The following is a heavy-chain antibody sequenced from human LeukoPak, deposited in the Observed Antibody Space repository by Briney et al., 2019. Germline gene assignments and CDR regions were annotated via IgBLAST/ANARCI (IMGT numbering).Heavy chain of an antibody. CDR3: ARKGEGYYDSSGYYFDY. CDR1: GFTFSSYA. J-gene: IGHJ4*02. D-gene: IGHD3-22*01. Sequence: GGSLRLSCAASGFTFSSYAMHWVRQAPGKGLEWVAVISYDGSNKYYADSVKGRFTISRDNSKNTLYLQMNSLRAEDTAVYYCARKGEGYYDSSGYYFDYWGQGTLVTVSS. CDR2: ISYDGSNK. V-gene: IGHV3-30-3*01.